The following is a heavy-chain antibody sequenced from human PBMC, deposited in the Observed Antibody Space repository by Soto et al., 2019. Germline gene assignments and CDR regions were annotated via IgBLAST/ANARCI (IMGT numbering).Heavy chain of an antibody. CDR1: GFTFSSYG. D-gene: IGHD3-22*01. CDR3: ASDSSGFYEPVYYFDY. J-gene: IGHJ4*02. CDR2: ISYDGSNR. V-gene: IGHV3-30*03. Sequence: QVQLVESGGGVVQPGRSLRLSCAASGFTFSSYGMHWVRQAPGKGLEWVAVISYDGSNRYYADSVKGRFTISRDNSKNTLYLQMNSLRAEDTAVYYCASDSSGFYEPVYYFDYWGQGTLVTVSS.